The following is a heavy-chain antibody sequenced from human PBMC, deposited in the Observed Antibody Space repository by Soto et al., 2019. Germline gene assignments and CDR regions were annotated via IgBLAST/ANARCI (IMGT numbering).Heavy chain of an antibody. V-gene: IGHV4-31*03. CDR2: IYYSGST. Sequence: SETLSLTCTVSGGSISSGGYYWSWIRQHPGKGLEWIGYIYYSGSTYYNPSLKSRVTISVDTSKNQFSLKLSSVTAADTAVYYCARGYNWNYRDAFDIWGQGTMVTVSS. CDR1: GGSISSGGYY. J-gene: IGHJ3*02. CDR3: ARGYNWNYRDAFDI. D-gene: IGHD1-7*01.